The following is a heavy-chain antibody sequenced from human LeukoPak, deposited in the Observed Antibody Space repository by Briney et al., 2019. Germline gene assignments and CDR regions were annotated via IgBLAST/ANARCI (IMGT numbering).Heavy chain of an antibody. Sequence: GGSLRLSCAASGFPFSSYWMSWVRQAPGKGLEWVANINPDGSEKSYVDSVKGRFTISRDNAKNSLYLQMNSLRAEDTAVYYCARGGVVGAINYFDYWGQGTLVTVSS. D-gene: IGHD1-26*01. V-gene: IGHV3-7*05. CDR3: ARGGVVGAINYFDY. J-gene: IGHJ4*02. CDR1: GFPFSSYW. CDR2: INPDGSEK.